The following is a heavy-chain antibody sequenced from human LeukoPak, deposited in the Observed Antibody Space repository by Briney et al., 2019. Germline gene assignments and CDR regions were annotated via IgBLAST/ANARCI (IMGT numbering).Heavy chain of an antibody. CDR2: IIPIFDSA. CDR3: ASQDASIYSESSTSPTYSD. V-gene: IGHV1-69*05. D-gene: IGHD3-22*01. J-gene: IGHJ4*02. Sequence: ASXKVSCKASGGTFTNYAFNWVRQAPGQGLEWMGRIIPIFDSAHYAQRFQGRITITTDEYSTKAYMTLSSLTSDDTAVYYCASQDASIYSESSTSPTYSDWGQGTLVTVSS. CDR1: GGTFTNYA.